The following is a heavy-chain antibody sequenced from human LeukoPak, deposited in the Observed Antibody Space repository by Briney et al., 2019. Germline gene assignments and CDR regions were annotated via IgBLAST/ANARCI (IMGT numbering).Heavy chain of an antibody. CDR2: IYHTGNT. J-gene: IGHJ1*01. CDR1: GGSINGYY. D-gene: IGHD1-26*01. CDR3: VTSTREAGLLGYFQH. Sequence: PSETLSLTCTVSGGSINGYYWSWMRQPAGEGLEWIGHIYHTGNTYYNPSLKSRVTMSVDTSNNQFSLELRSVIAADTAVYYCVTSTREAGLLGYFQHWGQGTLVTVSS. V-gene: IGHV4-4*07.